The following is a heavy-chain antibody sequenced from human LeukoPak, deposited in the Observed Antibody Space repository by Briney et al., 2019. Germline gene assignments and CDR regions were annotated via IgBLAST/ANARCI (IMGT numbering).Heavy chain of an antibody. CDR3: AKMTTVTNRFDP. V-gene: IGHV4-61*02. D-gene: IGHD4-17*01. CDR2: FSASGNS. CDR1: GDSISSDDCY. J-gene: IGHJ5*02. Sequence: SETLSLTCTVSGDSISSDDCYWSWIRQPAGKGLEWIGRFSASGNSNYNPSLKSRLTISVDTSKNQFSLKLSSVTAADTAVYYCAKMTTVTNRFDPWGQGTLVTVSS.